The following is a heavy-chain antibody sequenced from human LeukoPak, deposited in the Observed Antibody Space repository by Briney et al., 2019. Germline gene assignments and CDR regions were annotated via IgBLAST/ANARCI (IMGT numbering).Heavy chain of an antibody. CDR2: INHSGST. J-gene: IGHJ4*02. CDR3: ARGGRGYDFDY. CDR1: GGSFSGYY. V-gene: IGHV4-34*01. D-gene: IGHD6-25*01. Sequence: SETLSLTCAVYGGSFSGYYWSWIRQPPGKGLEWIGEINHSGSTNHNPSLKSRVTISVDTSKNQFSLKLSSVTAADTAVYYCARGGRGYDFDYWGQGTLVTVSS.